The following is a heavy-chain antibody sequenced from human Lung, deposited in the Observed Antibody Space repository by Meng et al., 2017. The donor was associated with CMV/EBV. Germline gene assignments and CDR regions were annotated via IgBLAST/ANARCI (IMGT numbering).Heavy chain of an antibody. CDR3: AKVRGWCSSTSCSPLHS. CDR1: GFTFSSYA. J-gene: IGHJ4*02. Sequence: GESXKISCAASGFTFSSYAMSWVRQAPGKGLEWVSVIYSGGSSTYYADSVKGRFTISRDNSKNTLYLQMNSLRAEDTAVYYCAKVRGWCSSTSCSPLHSWXQGTLVTVSS. V-gene: IGHV3-23*03. CDR2: IYSGGSST. D-gene: IGHD2-2*01.